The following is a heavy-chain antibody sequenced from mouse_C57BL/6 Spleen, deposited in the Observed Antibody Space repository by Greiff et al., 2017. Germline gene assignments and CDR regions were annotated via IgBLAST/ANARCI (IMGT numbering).Heavy chain of an antibody. J-gene: IGHJ3*01. CDR2: IYPGSGNT. D-gene: IGHD1-1*01. CDR1: GYSFTSYY. CDR3: ARDYGSSHLFAY. V-gene: IGHV1-66*01. Sequence: QVQLKQSGPELVKPGASVKISCKASGYSFTSYYIHWVKQRPGQGLEWIGWIYPGSGNTKYNEKFKGKATLTADTSSSTAYMQLSSLTSEDSAVYYCARDYGSSHLFAYWGQGTLVTVSA.